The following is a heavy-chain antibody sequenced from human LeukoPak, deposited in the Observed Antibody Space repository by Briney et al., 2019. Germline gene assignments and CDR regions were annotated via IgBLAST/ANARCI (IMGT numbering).Heavy chain of an antibody. CDR1: GAFTSTHY. CDR2: VFYSGNS. V-gene: IGHV4-59*11. CDR3: ARIDPLGFFYL. Sequence: PSETLSLTCTVSGAFTSTHYWSWVRQPLGKGLEWIGYVFYSGNSNYNPSFTSRLTMSVDTSKTQFSLKLTSVTAADTAVYYCARIDPLGFFYLWGQGTLVTVSS. J-gene: IGHJ4*02. D-gene: IGHD6-25*01.